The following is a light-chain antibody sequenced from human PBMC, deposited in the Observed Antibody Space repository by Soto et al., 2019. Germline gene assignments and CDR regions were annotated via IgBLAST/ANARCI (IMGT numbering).Light chain of an antibody. CDR3: QQYNNWPPMT. J-gene: IGKJ1*01. Sequence: EIVMTQSPATLSVSPGERATLSCRASQSIGSNLAWYQQKPGQAPRLVIYASSIRASDFPARFSGSGSGTEFTLTISGLQSEDFAVYYCQQYNNWPPMTFGQGTKVDIK. CDR1: QSIGSN. V-gene: IGKV3-15*01. CDR2: ASS.